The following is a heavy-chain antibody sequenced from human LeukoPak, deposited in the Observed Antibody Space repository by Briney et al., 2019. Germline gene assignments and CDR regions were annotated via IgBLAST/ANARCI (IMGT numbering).Heavy chain of an antibody. D-gene: IGHD3-22*01. V-gene: IGHV4-39*01. CDR3: AKRYYYDSSGYHGSFDY. Sequence: SETLSLTCTVSGGSISSSSCYWGWIRQPPGKGLEWIGSIYYSGSTYYNPSLKSRATISVDTSKNQFSLKLSSATAADTAVYYCAKRYYYDSSGYHGSFDYWGQGTLVTVSS. CDR1: GGSISSSSCY. CDR2: IYYSGST. J-gene: IGHJ4*02.